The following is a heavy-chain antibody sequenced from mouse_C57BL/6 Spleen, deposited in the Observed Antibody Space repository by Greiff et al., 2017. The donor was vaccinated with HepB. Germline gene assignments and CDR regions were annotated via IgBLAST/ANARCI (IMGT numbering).Heavy chain of an antibody. CDR2: IYPGSGNT. V-gene: IGHV1-66*01. J-gene: IGHJ4*01. CDR1: GYSFTSYY. Sequence: QVQLQQSGPELVKPGASVKISCKASGYSFTSYYIHWVKQRPGQGLEWIGWIYPGSGNTKYNEKFKGKATLTADTSSSTAYMQLSSLTSEDSAVYYCARGGSYYAMDYWGQGTSVTVSS. CDR3: ARGGSYYAMDY.